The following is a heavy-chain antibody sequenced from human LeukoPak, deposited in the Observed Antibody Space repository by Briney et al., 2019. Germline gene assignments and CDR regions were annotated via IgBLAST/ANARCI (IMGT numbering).Heavy chain of an antibody. CDR1: GGSFSGYY. CDR3: ARRQIAAGYFDY. Sequence: PSETLALICGVYGGSFSGYYWSWIRQPPGKGLEWIGEINHSGSTNYNPTHKSRVTISVDTPKNQFSLKLSSVTAADTAVYYCARRQIAAGYFDYWGQGTLVTVSS. V-gene: IGHV4-34*01. CDR2: INHSGST. D-gene: IGHD6-13*01. J-gene: IGHJ4*02.